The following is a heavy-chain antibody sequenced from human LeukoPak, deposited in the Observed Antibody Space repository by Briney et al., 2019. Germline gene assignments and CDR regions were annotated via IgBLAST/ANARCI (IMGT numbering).Heavy chain of an antibody. CDR1: GGTFSSYA. V-gene: IGHV1-69*05. J-gene: IGHJ5*02. CDR3: ARRKRGYSYGYDNWFDP. Sequence: SVKVSCKASGGTFSSYAISWVRQAPGQGLEWMGGIIPIFGTANYAQKLQGRVTMTTDTSTSTAYMELRSLRSDDTAVYYCARRKRGYSYGYDNWFDPWGQGTLVTVSS. D-gene: IGHD5-18*01. CDR2: IIPIFGTA.